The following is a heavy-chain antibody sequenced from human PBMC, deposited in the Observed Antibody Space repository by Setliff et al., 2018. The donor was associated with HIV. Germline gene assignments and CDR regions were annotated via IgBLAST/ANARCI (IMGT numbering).Heavy chain of an antibody. Sequence: GGSLRLSCAASGFTFSSYSMNWVRQAPGKGLEWVSSISSSSSYIYYADSVKGRFTSSRDNGKNSLYLQMNSLRAEDTAVYYCAREGRGAFDIWGQGTMVTVSS. D-gene: IGHD3-10*01. V-gene: IGHV3-21*01. CDR1: GFTFSSYS. CDR2: ISSSSSYI. J-gene: IGHJ3*02. CDR3: AREGRGAFDI.